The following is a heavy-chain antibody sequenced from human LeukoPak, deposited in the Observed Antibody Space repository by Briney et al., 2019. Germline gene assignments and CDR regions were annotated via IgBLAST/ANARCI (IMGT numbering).Heavy chain of an antibody. Sequence: SETLSLTCTVSGGSISSYYWSWIRQPPGKGLEWIGEINHSGSTNYNPSLKSRVTISVDTSKNQFSLKLSSVTAADTAVYYCARGGSSWYYYYYGMDVWGQGTTVTVSS. CDR1: GGSISSYY. D-gene: IGHD6-13*01. CDR2: INHSGST. V-gene: IGHV4-34*01. CDR3: ARGGSSWYYYYYGMDV. J-gene: IGHJ6*02.